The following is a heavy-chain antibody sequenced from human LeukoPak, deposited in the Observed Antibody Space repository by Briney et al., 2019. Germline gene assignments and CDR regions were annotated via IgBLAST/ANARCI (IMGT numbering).Heavy chain of an antibody. CDR3: ARDTSTVTHWYFDL. V-gene: IGHV1-69*06. CDR1: GGTFSSYA. CDR2: IIPIFGTA. Sequence: SEKVSCKASGGTFSSYAISWVRQAPGQGLEWMGGIIPIFGTANYAQEFQGRVTITADKSTSTAYMELSSLRSEDTAVYYCARDTSTVTHWYFDLWGRGTLVTVSS. D-gene: IGHD4-17*01. J-gene: IGHJ2*01.